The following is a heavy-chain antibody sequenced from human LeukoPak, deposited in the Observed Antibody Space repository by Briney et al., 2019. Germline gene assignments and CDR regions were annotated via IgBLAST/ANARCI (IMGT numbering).Heavy chain of an antibody. CDR1: GYTFTGYY. D-gene: IGHD5-12*01. CDR2: INPNSGDT. Sequence: ASVKVSCKASGYTFTGYYLYWVRQAPGQGLEWMGWINPNSGDTHYAQSFQGRVTMTRDTSITTAYKELSRLTSDDTAVYYCASGPYSAFKYWGQGTLVTVSS. V-gene: IGHV1-2*02. J-gene: IGHJ4*02. CDR3: ASGPYSAFKY.